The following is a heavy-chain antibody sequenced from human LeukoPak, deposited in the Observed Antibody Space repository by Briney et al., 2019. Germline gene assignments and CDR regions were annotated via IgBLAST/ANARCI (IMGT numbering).Heavy chain of an antibody. CDR2: INHSGST. J-gene: IGHJ4*02. CDR3: AREWSIAAGGIDY. Sequence: PGGSLRLSCAASGFTFSSYSMNWVRQAPGKGLEWIGEINHSGSTNYNPSLKSRVTISVDTSKNQFSLKLSSVTAADTAVYYCAREWSIAAGGIDYWGQGTLVTVSS. V-gene: IGHV4-34*01. D-gene: IGHD6-13*01. CDR1: GFTFSSYS.